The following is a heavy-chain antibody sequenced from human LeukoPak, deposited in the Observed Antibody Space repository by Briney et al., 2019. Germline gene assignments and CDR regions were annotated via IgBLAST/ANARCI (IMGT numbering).Heavy chain of an antibody. CDR1: GFTFFNYG. V-gene: IGHV3-21*01. CDR2: ISSSTSYI. Sequence: GGSLRLSCAASGFTFFNYGMNWVRQAPGKGLEWVSSISSSTSYIYYADSVKGRFTISRDNAKNSLYLQMNSLRAEDTAVYYCASLYGGYDYWGQGTLVTVSS. J-gene: IGHJ4*02. CDR3: ASLYGGYDY. D-gene: IGHD5-12*01.